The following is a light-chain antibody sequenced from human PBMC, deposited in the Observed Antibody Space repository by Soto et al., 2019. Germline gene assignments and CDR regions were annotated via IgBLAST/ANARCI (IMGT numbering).Light chain of an antibody. V-gene: IGKV3-15*01. Sequence: EIVMTQSPATLYVSPGERATLSCRASQSVSSNLAWYQQKPGQAPRLLIYGASTRATGIPARFSGSGSGTEFALTISSLQSEDFAVHYCQQYNNWLPWAFGQGTKVEIK. CDR2: GAS. CDR3: QQYNNWLPWA. J-gene: IGKJ1*01. CDR1: QSVSSN.